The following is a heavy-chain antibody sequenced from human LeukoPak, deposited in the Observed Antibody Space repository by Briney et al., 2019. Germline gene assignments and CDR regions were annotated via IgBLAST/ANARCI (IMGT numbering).Heavy chain of an antibody. V-gene: IGHV4-34*01. CDR3: ARGRITIFGVVIPFDY. CDR1: GGSFSGYY. J-gene: IGHJ4*02. D-gene: IGHD3-3*01. Sequence: SETLSLTCAVYGGSFSGYYWSWIRQPPGKGLEWIGEINHSGSTNYNPCLKSRVTISVDTSKNQFSLKLSSVTAADTAVYYCARGRITIFGVVIPFDYWGQGTLVTVSS. CDR2: INHSGST.